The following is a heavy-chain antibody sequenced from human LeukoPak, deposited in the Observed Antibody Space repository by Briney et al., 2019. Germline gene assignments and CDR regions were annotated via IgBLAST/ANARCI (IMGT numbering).Heavy chain of an antibody. CDR2: IKSKTDGGTT. V-gene: IGHV3-15*01. J-gene: IGHJ4*02. D-gene: IGHD3-22*01. Sequence: GGSLRLSCAASGFTFSNAWMSWVRQAPGKGLEWVGRIKSKTDGGTTDYAAPVKGRFTISRDDSKNTLYLQMNSLKTEDTAVYYCTTSLYDSSGYYTPIDYWGQGTLVTVSS. CDR1: GFTFSNAW. CDR3: TTSLYDSSGYYTPIDY.